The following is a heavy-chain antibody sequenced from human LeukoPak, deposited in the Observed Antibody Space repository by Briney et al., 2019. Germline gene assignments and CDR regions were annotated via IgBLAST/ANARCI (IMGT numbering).Heavy chain of an antibody. CDR1: GFTFSSYG. D-gene: IGHD3-22*01. Sequence: GRSLRLSCAASGFTFSSYGMHWGRQAPGKGREGEAVISYDGSNKYYADSVKGRFTISRDNSKNTLYLQMNSLRAEDTAVYFCAKYGSYNYYDRSPDYWGQGTLVTVSS. J-gene: IGHJ4*02. CDR2: ISYDGSNK. V-gene: IGHV3-30*18. CDR3: AKYGSYNYYDRSPDY.